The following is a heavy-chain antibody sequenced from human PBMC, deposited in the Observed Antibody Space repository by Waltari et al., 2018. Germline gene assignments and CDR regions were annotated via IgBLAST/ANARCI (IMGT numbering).Heavy chain of an antibody. CDR2: VIPIFGTA. CDR1: GGTFSSYA. J-gene: IGHJ4*02. Sequence: QVQLVQSGAEVKKPGSSVKVSCKASGGTFSSYAISWVRQAPGQVLEWIVGVIPIFGTANYAQKFQGRVTITADESTSTAYMELSSLRSEDTAVYYCASYSYYSSSRVFDYWGQGTLVTVSS. CDR3: ASYSYYSSSRVFDY. D-gene: IGHD6-6*01. V-gene: IGHV1-69*12.